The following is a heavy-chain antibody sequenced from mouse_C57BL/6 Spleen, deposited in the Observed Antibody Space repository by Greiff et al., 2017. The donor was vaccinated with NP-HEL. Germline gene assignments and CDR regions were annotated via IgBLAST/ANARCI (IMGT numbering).Heavy chain of an antibody. Sequence: EVQLQQSGPELVKPGASVKMSCKASGYTFTDYNMHWVKQSHGKSLEWIGYINPNNGGTSYNQKFKGKATLTVNKSSSTAYMELRSLTSEDSAVYYCTRWGDLPGFAYWGQGTLVTVSA. CDR2: INPNNGGT. V-gene: IGHV1-22*01. CDR3: TRWGDLPGFAY. CDR1: GYTFTDYN. J-gene: IGHJ3*01.